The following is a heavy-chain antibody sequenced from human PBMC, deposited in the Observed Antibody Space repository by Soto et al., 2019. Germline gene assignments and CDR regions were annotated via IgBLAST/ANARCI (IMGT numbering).Heavy chain of an antibody. CDR2: IFYSGSA. J-gene: IGHJ6*02. CDR1: GGSISNPIYY. CDR3: ARLPPLNYYYYYGMDV. V-gene: IGHV4-39*01. Sequence: PSETLSLTCSVSGGSISNPIYYWAWIRQPPGKGLEWIGSIFYSGSAYYNPSLKSRVTMSVDTSQNQFSLKLSSVTAADTAVYYCARLPPLNYYYYYGMDVWGQGTTVTVSS.